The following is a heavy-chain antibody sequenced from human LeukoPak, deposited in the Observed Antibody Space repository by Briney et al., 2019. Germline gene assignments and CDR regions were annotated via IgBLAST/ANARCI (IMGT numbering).Heavy chain of an antibody. J-gene: IGHJ4*02. CDR1: GGSIRSSYYY. V-gene: IGHV4-39*07. CDR2: IYHSGST. Sequence: SETLSLTCTVSGGSIRSSYYYWGWIRQPPGKGLEWIGEIYHSGSTNYNPSLKSRVTISVDKSKNQFSLKLSSVTAADTAVYYCARDGRAVADYWGQGTLVTVSS. D-gene: IGHD6-19*01. CDR3: ARDGRAVADY.